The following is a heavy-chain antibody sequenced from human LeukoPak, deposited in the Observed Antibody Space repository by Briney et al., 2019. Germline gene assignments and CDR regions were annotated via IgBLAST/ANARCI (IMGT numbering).Heavy chain of an antibody. CDR3: ARPLTVSNWFDP. J-gene: IGHJ5*02. V-gene: IGHV4-59*08. CDR2: IYYSGST. Sequence: PSETLSLTCTVSGGSISSYYWSWIRQPPGKGLEWIGYIYYSGSTNYNPSLKSRVTISVDTSKNQFSLKLSSVTAADTAVYYCARPLTVSNWFDPWGQGTLVTVSS. CDR1: GGSISSYY.